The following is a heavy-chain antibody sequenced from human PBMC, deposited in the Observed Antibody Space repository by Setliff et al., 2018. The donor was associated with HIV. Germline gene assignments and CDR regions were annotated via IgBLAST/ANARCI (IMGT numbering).Heavy chain of an antibody. J-gene: IGHJ5*02. CDR2: AYYTGGA. Sequence: PSETLSLTCTVSGGSISSSSYYWGWIRQPPGKKLEWIGSAYYTGGAYYNPSLKSRVTISVDTSKNQFSLKLTSVTAADTAVYYCARGTRSSLNWFDPWGQGTLVTVSS. V-gene: IGHV4-39*07. CDR3: ARGTRSSLNWFDP. CDR1: GGSISSSSYY. D-gene: IGHD6-13*01.